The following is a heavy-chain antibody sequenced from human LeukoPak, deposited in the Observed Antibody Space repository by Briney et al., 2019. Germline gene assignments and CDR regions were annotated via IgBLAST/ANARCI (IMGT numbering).Heavy chain of an antibody. J-gene: IGHJ3*02. V-gene: IGHV5-51*01. CDR3: ASTRWTGQDAFDI. Sequence: GESLKISCKGSGYRFSNYWIGWVRHMPGKGLEWMGIIYRGDSDTRYSPSFQGQVTISADRSISTAYLQWSSLKASDTAMYYCASTRWTGQDAFDIWGQGTMVTVSS. CDR2: IYRGDSDT. CDR1: GYRFSNYW. D-gene: IGHD3-10*01.